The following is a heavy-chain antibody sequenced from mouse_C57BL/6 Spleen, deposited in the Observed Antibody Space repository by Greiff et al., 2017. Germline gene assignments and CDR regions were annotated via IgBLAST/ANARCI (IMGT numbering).Heavy chain of an antibody. J-gene: IGHJ2*01. CDR1: GYTFTSYW. CDR2: IDPNSGGT. V-gene: IGHV1-72*01. CDR3: ASDYYYGSSFRFDY. Sequence: VQLQQPGAELVKPGASVKLSCKASGYTFTSYWMHWVKQRPGRGLEWIGRIDPNSGGTKYNEKFKSKATLTVDKPSSTAYMQLRSLTSEDSAVYYCASDYYYGSSFRFDYWGQGTTLTVSA. D-gene: IGHD1-1*01.